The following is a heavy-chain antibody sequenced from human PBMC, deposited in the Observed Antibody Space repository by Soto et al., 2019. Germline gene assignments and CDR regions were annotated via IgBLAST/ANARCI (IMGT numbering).Heavy chain of an antibody. CDR2: ISGSGSST. J-gene: IGHJ4*02. CDR1: GLTFSSSA. Sequence: EAPLLESGGGLVQPGGSLRLSCSASGLTFSSSAMSWVRQAPGKGLEWVSVISGSGSSTYYADSVKGRFTISRDNSKNTLYLQMNSLRAGDTAVYYCAKQGVSMVTIPTTNDYWGQGTLVTVSS. CDR3: AKQGVSMVTIPTTNDY. D-gene: IGHD5-18*01. V-gene: IGHV3-23*01.